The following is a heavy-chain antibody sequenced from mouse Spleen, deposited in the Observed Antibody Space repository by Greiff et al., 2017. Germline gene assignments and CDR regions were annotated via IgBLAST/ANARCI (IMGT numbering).Heavy chain of an antibody. CDR3: ARGGNLYYFDY. J-gene: IGHJ2*01. CDR2: IDPSDSET. Sequence: VQLQQPGAELVRPGSSVKLSCKASGYTFTSYWMHWVKQRPIQGLEWIGNIDPSDSETHYNQKFKDKATLTVDKSSSTAYMQLSSLTSEDSAVYYCARGGNLYYFDYWGQGTTLTVSS. D-gene: IGHD1-1*02. V-gene: IGHV1-52*01. CDR1: GYTFTSYW.